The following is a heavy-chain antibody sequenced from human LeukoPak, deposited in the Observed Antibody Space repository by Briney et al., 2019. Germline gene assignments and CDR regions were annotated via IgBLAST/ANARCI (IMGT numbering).Heavy chain of an antibody. V-gene: IGHV1-3*01. D-gene: IGHD2-2*01. CDR1: GYTFTSYA. J-gene: IGHJ6*02. CDR2: INAGNGNT. Sequence: ASAKVSCKASGYTFTSYAMHWVRQAPGQRLEWMGWINAGNGNTKYSQKFQGRVTITRDTSASTAYMELSSLRSEDTAVYYCARGHTCSSTSCYLGYYGMDVWGQGTTVTVSS. CDR3: ARGHTCSSTSCYLGYYGMDV.